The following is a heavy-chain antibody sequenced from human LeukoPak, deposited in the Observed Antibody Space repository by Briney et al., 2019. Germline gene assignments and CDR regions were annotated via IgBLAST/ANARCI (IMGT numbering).Heavy chain of an antibody. CDR3: ARDLVLGGYCSGGSCYPQDY. Sequence: ASVEVSCKASGYTFTSYGISWVRQAPGQGLEWMGWISAYNGNTNYAQKLQGRVTMTTDTSTSTAYMELRSLRSDDTAVYYCARDLVLGGYCSGGSCYPQDYWGQGTLVTVSS. V-gene: IGHV1-18*01. J-gene: IGHJ4*02. CDR2: ISAYNGNT. D-gene: IGHD2-15*01. CDR1: GYTFTSYG.